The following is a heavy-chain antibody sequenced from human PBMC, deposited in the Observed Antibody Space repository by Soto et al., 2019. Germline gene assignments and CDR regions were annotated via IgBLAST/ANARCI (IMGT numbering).Heavy chain of an antibody. CDR2: IYYSGST. Sequence: LSLTCTVSGGSISSGGYYWSWIRQHPGKGLEWIGYIYYSGSTYYNPSLKSRVTISVDTSKNQFSLKLSSVTAADTAVYYCARDQIEYSSSSSYYGMDVWGQGTTVTVYS. J-gene: IGHJ6*02. V-gene: IGHV4-31*03. CDR1: GGSISSGGYY. CDR3: ARDQIEYSSSSSYYGMDV. D-gene: IGHD6-6*01.